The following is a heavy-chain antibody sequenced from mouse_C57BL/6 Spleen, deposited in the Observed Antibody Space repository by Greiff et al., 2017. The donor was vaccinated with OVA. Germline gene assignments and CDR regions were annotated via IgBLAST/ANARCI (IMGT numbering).Heavy chain of an antibody. Sequence: EVQLQESGPGMVKPSQSLSLTCTVTGYSITSGYWHWIRHFPGNKLEWMGYISYSGSTNYNPPLKSRISITHDTSKSHFCLKLNSVTTEDTAAYYCARGLFFDYWGKGTTLTVSS. CDR1: GYSITSGY. CDR2: ISYSGST. V-gene: IGHV3-1*01. CDR3: ARGLFFDY. J-gene: IGHJ2*01.